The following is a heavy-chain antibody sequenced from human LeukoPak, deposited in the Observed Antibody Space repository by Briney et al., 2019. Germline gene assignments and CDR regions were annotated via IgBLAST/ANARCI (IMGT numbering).Heavy chain of an antibody. CDR1: GGSISSGSYY. D-gene: IGHD6-19*01. CDR2: IYTSGST. CDR3: ARAKRLEQGYMDV. V-gene: IGHV4-61*02. J-gene: IGHJ6*03. Sequence: SETLSLPCTVSGGSISSGSYYWSWIRQPAGKGLEWIGRIYTSGSTNYNPSLKSRVTISVDTSKNQFSLKLSSVTAADTAVYYCARAKRLEQGYMDVWGKGTTVTVSS.